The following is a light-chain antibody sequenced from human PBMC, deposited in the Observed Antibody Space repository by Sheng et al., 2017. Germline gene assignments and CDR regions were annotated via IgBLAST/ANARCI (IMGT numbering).Light chain of an antibody. J-gene: IGKJ3*01. Sequence: EIVLTQSPATLSLSPGERATLSCRASQSVSSHLAWYQQKPGQAPSLLIYDASNRATGIPARFSGSGSGTDFTLTISSLEPEDFAVYYCQQRYNWPPFTFGPGTKV. CDR2: DAS. CDR3: QQRYNWPPFT. V-gene: IGKV3-11*01. CDR1: QSVSSH.